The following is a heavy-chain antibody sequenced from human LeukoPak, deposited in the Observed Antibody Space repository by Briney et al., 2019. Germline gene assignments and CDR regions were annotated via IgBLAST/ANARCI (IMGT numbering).Heavy chain of an antibody. V-gene: IGHV4-39*07. CDR1: GGSISSGSYY. CDR2: IYYSGST. Sequence: SETLSLTCTVSGGSISSGSYYWGWIRQPPGKGLEWIGSIYYSGSTYYNPSLKSRVTISVDTSKNQFSLKLSSVTAADTAVYYCARLAKLGYCSGGSCYGFDYWGQGTLVTVSS. CDR3: ARLAKLGYCSGGSCYGFDY. D-gene: IGHD2-15*01. J-gene: IGHJ4*02.